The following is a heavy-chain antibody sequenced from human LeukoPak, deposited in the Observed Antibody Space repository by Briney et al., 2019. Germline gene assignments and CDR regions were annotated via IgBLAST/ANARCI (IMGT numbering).Heavy chain of an antibody. CDR2: ISYDGSNK. V-gene: IGHV3-30-3*01. J-gene: IGHJ4*02. Sequence: GGSLRLSCAASGFTFSSYAMHWVRQAPGKGLEWVAVISYDGSNKYYADSVKGRFTISRDNSKNTLYLQMNSLRAEDTAVYYCARDIDSSGWQFFDYWGQGTLVTVSS. D-gene: IGHD6-19*01. CDR1: GFTFSSYA. CDR3: ARDIDSSGWQFFDY.